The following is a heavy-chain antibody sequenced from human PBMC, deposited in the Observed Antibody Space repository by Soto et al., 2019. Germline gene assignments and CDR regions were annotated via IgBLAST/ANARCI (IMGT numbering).Heavy chain of an antibody. J-gene: IGHJ4*02. CDR2: IYPGDSDT. V-gene: IGHV5-51*01. CDR3: ARHYYYDSSGYYYYDY. D-gene: IGHD3-22*01. Sequence: LGESLKISCKGSGYSFTSYWIGWVRQMPGKGLEWMGIIYPGDSDTRYSPSFQGQVTISADKSISTAYLQWSSLKASDTAMYYCARHYYYDSSGYYYYDYWGQGTLVTVSS. CDR1: GYSFTSYW.